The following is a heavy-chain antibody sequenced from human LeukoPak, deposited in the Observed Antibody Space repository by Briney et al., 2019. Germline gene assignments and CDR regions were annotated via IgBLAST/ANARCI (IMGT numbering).Heavy chain of an antibody. CDR1: GFTFSSYA. CDR3: AKYEIISAPGTNY. D-gene: IGHD6-13*01. Sequence: GGPLRLSCAASGFTFSSYALSWVRQAPGKGLEWVPAISGSGVSTYYADSVKGRFTISRDNSKNTLYLQMNSLRTGDTAVYYCAKYEIISAPGTNYWGQGTLVTVSS. V-gene: IGHV3-23*01. J-gene: IGHJ4*02. CDR2: ISGSGVST.